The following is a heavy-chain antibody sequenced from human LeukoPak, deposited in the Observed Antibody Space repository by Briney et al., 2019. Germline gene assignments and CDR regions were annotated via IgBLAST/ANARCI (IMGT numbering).Heavy chain of an antibody. Sequence: GGSLRLSCAASGFTFSSYEMNWVRQAPGKGLEWVSYISGSGSTIYYADSVKGRFTISRDNAKNSLYLQMNSLRAEDTALYYCARGAHYYDSSGYFDAFDIWGQGTMVTVSS. J-gene: IGHJ3*02. CDR2: ISGSGSTI. D-gene: IGHD3-22*01. V-gene: IGHV3-48*03. CDR1: GFTFSSYE. CDR3: ARGAHYYDSSGYFDAFDI.